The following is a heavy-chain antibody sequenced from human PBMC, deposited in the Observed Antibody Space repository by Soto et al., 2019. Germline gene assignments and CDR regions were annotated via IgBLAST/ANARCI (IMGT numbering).Heavy chain of an antibody. V-gene: IGHV3-73*01. Sequence: EVQLVESGGGLVQPGGSLKLSCAASGFTFSGSAMHWVRQASGKGLEWVGRIRSEPNNYATAYGASVKGRFTISRDDLKNTAYLQMNSLNTEDTAVYYCSRQASDFWSGKPQYYMDVWGKGTTVTVSS. CDR3: SRQASDFWSGKPQYYMDV. CDR2: IRSEPNNYAT. D-gene: IGHD3-3*01. CDR1: GFTFSGSA. J-gene: IGHJ6*03.